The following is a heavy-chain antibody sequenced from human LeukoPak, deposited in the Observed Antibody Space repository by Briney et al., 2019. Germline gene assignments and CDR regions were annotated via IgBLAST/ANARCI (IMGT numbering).Heavy chain of an antibody. Sequence: ASVKVSCKASGYTFTSYDINWVRQATGQGLEWMGWMNPISGNTGYAQKFQGRVTITRNTSISTAYMELSSLRSEDTAVYYCAIPFWSGYYTGDYWGQGTLVTVSS. V-gene: IGHV1-8*03. J-gene: IGHJ4*02. CDR2: MNPISGNT. CDR1: GYTFTSYD. D-gene: IGHD3-3*01. CDR3: AIPFWSGYYTGDY.